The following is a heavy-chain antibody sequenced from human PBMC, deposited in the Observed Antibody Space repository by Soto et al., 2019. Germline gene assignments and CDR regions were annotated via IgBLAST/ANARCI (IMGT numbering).Heavy chain of an antibody. Sequence: GASVKVSCKASGYTFTSYAMHWVRQAPGQRLEWMGWINAGNGNTKYSQKFQGRVTITRDTSASTAYMELSSLRSEDTAVYYCARGGYSISSRIRWGMDVWGQGTTVTVSS. CDR1: GYTFTSYA. J-gene: IGHJ6*02. CDR2: INAGNGNT. V-gene: IGHV1-3*01. D-gene: IGHD6-6*01. CDR3: ARGGYSISSRIRWGMDV.